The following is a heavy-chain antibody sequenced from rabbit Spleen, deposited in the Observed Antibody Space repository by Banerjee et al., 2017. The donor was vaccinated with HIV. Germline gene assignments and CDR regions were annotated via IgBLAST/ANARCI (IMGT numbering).Heavy chain of an antibody. D-gene: IGHD8-1*01. J-gene: IGHJ6*01. CDR3: ARDSGTSFSSYGMDL. Sequence: QEQLVESGGGLVQPEGSLTLTCTASGFSFNSIYWICWVRQAPGKGLEWIACIYAGSSGTTYYASGAKGRFTISKTSSTTVTLQVTSLTAADTATYFCARDSGTSFSSYGMDLWGPGTLVTVS. CDR1: GFSFNSIYW. CDR2: IYAGSSGTT. V-gene: IGHV1S45*01.